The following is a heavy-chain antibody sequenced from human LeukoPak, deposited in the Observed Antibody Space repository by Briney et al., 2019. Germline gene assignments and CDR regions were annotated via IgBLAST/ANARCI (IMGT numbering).Heavy chain of an antibody. V-gene: IGHV4-4*07. D-gene: IGHD3-22*01. J-gene: IGHJ1*01. Sequence: SETLSLTCTVSGGSISSYYWTWIRQPAGKGLEWIGRIYTTGSTNYNPSLKSRVTMSVDTSKNQFSLKLSSVTAADTAVYYCARMGYYYDSSGYWEYFQHWGQGTLVTVSS. CDR1: GGSISSYY. CDR2: IYTTGST. CDR3: ARMGYYYDSSGYWEYFQH.